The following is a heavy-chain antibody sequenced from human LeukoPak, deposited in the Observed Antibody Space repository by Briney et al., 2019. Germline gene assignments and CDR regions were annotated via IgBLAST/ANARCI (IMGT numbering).Heavy chain of an antibody. J-gene: IGHJ4*02. D-gene: IGHD6-13*01. Sequence: GASVKVSCKASGYTFTGYYMHGVRQAPGQGLEWMGWINPNSGGTNYAQKFQGRVTMIRDTSISTAYMELSRLRSDDTAVYYCARWVAAGTVGFDYWGQGTLVTVSS. CDR2: INPNSGGT. V-gene: IGHV1-2*02. CDR3: ARWVAAGTVGFDY. CDR1: GYTFTGYY.